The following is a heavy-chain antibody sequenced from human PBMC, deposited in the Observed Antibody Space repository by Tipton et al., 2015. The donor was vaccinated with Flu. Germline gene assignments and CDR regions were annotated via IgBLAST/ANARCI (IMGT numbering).Heavy chain of an antibody. D-gene: IGHD1-1*01. V-gene: IGHV3-49*04. Sequence: QLVQSGGGVVQPGRSLRLSCTTSGFTFGDYGIIWVRQAPRKGLEWLSFIRSKGYDEKIGHAASVKGRFIMSRDDSKSIAYLQMNSLKIEDTGVYCCARETVPGEFYVDSWGQGTLVTVSS. CDR3: ARETVPGEFYVDS. J-gene: IGHJ4*02. CDR1: GFTFGDYG. CDR2: IRSKGYDEKI.